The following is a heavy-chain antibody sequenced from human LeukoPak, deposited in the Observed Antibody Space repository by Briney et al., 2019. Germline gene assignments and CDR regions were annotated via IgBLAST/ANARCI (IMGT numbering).Heavy chain of an antibody. D-gene: IGHD3-10*01. J-gene: IGHJ6*04. V-gene: IGHV1-69*13. CDR3: ARAPIPYYYGSGSPGYYYYYYGMDV. Sequence: GASVKVSCTASGGTFSSYAISWVRQAPGQGLEWMGGIIPIFGTANYAQKFQGRVTITADESTSTAYMELSSLRSEDTAVYYCARAPIPYYYGSGSPGYYYYYYGMDVWGKGTTVTVSS. CDR2: IIPIFGTA. CDR1: GGTFSSYA.